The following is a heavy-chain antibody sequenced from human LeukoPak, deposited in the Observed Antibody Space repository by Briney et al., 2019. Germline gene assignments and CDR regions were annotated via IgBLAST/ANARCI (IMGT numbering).Heavy chain of an antibody. Sequence: GGSLRLSCAASGFTFSNAWMSWVRQAPGKGLEWVGRIKSKTDGGTTDYAAPVKGRFTISRDDSKNTLYLQMNSLKTEDTAVYYCTTDEYYYDSSGYYSSIFLPKTDYWGQGTLVTVSS. J-gene: IGHJ4*02. CDR3: TTDEYYYDSSGYYSSIFLPKTDY. CDR1: GFTFSNAW. V-gene: IGHV3-15*01. D-gene: IGHD3-22*01. CDR2: IKSKTDGGTT.